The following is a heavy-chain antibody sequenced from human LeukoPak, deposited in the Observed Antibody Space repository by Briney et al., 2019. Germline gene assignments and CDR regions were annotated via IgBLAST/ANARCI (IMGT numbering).Heavy chain of an antibody. CDR1: GFTFSSYA. D-gene: IGHD3-22*01. Sequence: GGSLRLSCAASGFTFSSYAMSWVRQAPGKGLEWVSAISGSGGSTYYAASVKGRFTISRDNSKNTLCLQMNSLRAEDTAVYYCAKDRYYYDSSALQYYFDYWGQGTLVTVSS. J-gene: IGHJ4*02. CDR2: ISGSGGST. V-gene: IGHV3-23*01. CDR3: AKDRYYYDSSALQYYFDY.